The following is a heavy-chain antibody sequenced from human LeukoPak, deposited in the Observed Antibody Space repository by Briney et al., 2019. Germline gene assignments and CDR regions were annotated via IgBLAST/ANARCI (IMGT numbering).Heavy chain of an antibody. J-gene: IGHJ6*03. CDR3: ARRNYYYYMDV. Sequence: SETLSLTCAVSGYSISSGYYWGWIRQPPGKGLEWIGSTYHSGSTYYNPSLKSRVTISVDTSKNQFSLKVSSVTAADTAVYYCARRNYYYYMDVWGKGTTVTVSS. CDR2: TYHSGST. CDR1: GYSISSGYY. V-gene: IGHV4-38-2*01.